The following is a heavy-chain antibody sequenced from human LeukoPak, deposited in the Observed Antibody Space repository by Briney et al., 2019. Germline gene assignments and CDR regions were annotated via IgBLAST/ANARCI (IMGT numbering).Heavy chain of an antibody. CDR3: ARATYCSSTSCYFDYYYGMDV. CDR1: GGSFSGYY. Sequence: PSETLSLTCAVYGGSFSGYYWGWIRQPPGKGLEWIGYISYSGSTYYNPSLKSRITISVDTSKNQLSLKLSSVTAADTAVYYCARATYCSSTSCYFDYYYGMDVWGQGTTVTVSS. CDR2: ISYSGST. V-gene: IGHV4-30-4*01. J-gene: IGHJ6*02. D-gene: IGHD2-2*01.